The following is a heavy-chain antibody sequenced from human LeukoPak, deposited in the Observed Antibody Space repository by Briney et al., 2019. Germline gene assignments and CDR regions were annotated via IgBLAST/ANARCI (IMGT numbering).Heavy chain of an antibody. CDR1: GGSFRGYS. V-gene: IGHV4-34*01. D-gene: IGHD6-13*01. Sequence: SETLSLSCAVYGGSFRGYSWSWVRHPPGKGLEWIWEINHSGGTNYNPSLKSRVPTSVDTSKNQFSLKLSSVTAADTAVYYCARGRSSSWYGGVYFDYWGQGTLVTVSS. CDR2: INHSGGT. CDR3: ARGRSSSWYGGVYFDY. J-gene: IGHJ4*02.